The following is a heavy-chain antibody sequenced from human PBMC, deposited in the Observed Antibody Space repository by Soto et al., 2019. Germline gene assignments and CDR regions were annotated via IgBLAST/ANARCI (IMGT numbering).Heavy chain of an antibody. V-gene: IGHV3-7*05. J-gene: IGHJ4*02. CDR3: ASDPWDIRVY. CDR2: IKQDGSEK. Sequence: EVQLVESGGGLVQPGGSLRLSCAASGFTFSSYWMSWVRQAPGRGLEWVANIKQDGSEKYYVDSVKGRFTISRDNAKTSLYLQMNSLRAEDTAVYYCASDPWDIRVYWGQGTLVTVSS. D-gene: IGHD1-26*01. CDR1: GFTFSSYW.